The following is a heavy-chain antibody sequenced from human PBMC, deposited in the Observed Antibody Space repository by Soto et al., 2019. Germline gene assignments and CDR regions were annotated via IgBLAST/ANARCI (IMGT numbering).Heavy chain of an antibody. CDR3: ARTDVVHSPRFFDY. CDR2: IYYSGST. Sequence: SETLSLTCTVSGGSISSGGYYWSWIRQHPGKGLEWIGYIYYSGSTYYNPSLKSRVTISVDTSKNQFSLKLSSVTAADTAVYYCARTDVVHSPRFFDYWGQGTLVTVSS. CDR1: GGSISSGGYY. J-gene: IGHJ4*02. D-gene: IGHD2-21*01. V-gene: IGHV4-31*03.